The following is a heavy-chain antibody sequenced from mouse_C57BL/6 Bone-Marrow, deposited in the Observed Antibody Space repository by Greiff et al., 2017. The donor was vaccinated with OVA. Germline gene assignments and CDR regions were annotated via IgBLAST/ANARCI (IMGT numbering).Heavy chain of an antibody. CDR3: AQIVRYPVDGYAMDD. D-gene: IGHD1-1*01. CDR1: GFSLSTYGMG. J-gene: IGHJ4*01. CDR2: TWCDDAK. Sequence: QVPLKESGPGILQPSQTLSLTCSSSGFSLSTYGMGVVRIRQPPGQGLEWLVHTWCDDAKYYNPVLKNRPTTSKDTSKNQVFLKIANVDTADTAAYDCAQIVRYPVDGYAMDDWGQGTSVTVSS. V-gene: IGHV8-8*01.